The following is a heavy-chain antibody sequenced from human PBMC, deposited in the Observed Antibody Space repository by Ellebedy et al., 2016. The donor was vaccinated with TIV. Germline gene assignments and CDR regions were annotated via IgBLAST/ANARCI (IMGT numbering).Heavy chain of an antibody. CDR3: AKDNIDDGYWDFDS. J-gene: IGHJ4*02. CDR2: INPGGTGT. Sequence: GGSLRLSCVASGFTFDFSWIHWVRQAPGEGLIWVSTINPGGTGTTYADSVKGRFTISRDNSRSSVYLQMNSLRAEDTAVYFCAKDNIDDGYWDFDSWGQGTLVTVSS. D-gene: IGHD5-18*01. CDR1: GFTFDFSW. V-gene: IGHV3-74*01.